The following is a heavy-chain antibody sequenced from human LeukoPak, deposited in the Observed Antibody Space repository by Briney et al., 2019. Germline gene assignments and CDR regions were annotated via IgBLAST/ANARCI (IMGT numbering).Heavy chain of an antibody. CDR1: GYTFTSYD. CDR3: ARTPPNWGADY. J-gene: IGHJ4*02. V-gene: IGHV1-8*01. D-gene: IGHD7-27*01. CDR2: MSPNSGNT. Sequence: ASVTVSCKASGYTFTSYDINWVRQAPGQGLEWMGWMSPNSGNTGYAQKFQGRVTMTRDTSIGTAYLELSSLKSEDTAVYYCARTPPNWGADYWGEGALFTVSS.